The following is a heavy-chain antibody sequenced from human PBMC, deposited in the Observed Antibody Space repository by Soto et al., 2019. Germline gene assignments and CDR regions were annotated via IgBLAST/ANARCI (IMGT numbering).Heavy chain of an antibody. V-gene: IGHV4-4*01. J-gene: IGHJ5*02. CDR3: ARGRGRYSSGWSWFDP. CDR1: GGTIRSPDW. CDR2: IFQSGST. D-gene: IGHD6-19*01. Sequence: SLTCGVSGGTIRSPDWWTWVRQPPGKGLEWIGEIFQSGSTNYTPSLESRVTISVDKSKNQFSLTLTPVTAADTAVYFCARGRGRYSSGWSWFDPWGQGILVTVSS.